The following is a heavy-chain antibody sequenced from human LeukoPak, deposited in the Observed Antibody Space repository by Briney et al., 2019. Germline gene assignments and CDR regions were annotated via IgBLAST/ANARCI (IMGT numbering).Heavy chain of an antibody. CDR3: ARDDGSSAYGMDV. CDR2: INPNSGGT. Sequence: VASVKVSCKASGYTFTGYYMHWVRQAPGQGLEWMGWINPNSGGTNYAQKFQGRVTMTRDTSISTAYMELSRLRSDDTAVYYCARDDGSSAYGMDVWGQGTKVTVSS. CDR1: GYTFTGYY. V-gene: IGHV1-2*02. D-gene: IGHD6-6*01. J-gene: IGHJ6*02.